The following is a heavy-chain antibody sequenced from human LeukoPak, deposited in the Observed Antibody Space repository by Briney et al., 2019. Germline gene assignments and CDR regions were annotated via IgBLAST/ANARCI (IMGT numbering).Heavy chain of an antibody. CDR1: GFMFRDAA. CDR2: IASSGLNT. J-gene: IGHJ3*01. D-gene: IGHD5-12*01. Sequence: GGSLRLSCAASGFMFRDAAMAWVRQAPGKGLEWVSLIASSGLNTYYADSVRGRFTISRDNSKNTLSLQMNSLRVEDTAIYYCARDIELSTWGLGTLVTVSS. CDR3: ARDIELST. V-gene: IGHV3-23*01.